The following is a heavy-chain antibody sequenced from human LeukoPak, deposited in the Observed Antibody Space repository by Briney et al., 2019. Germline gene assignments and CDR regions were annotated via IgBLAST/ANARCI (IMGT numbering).Heavy chain of an antibody. D-gene: IGHD3-9*01. V-gene: IGHV4-30-4*01. CDR1: GGSISSGDYY. CDR3: ARASLRYFDWFRYYYYGMDV. Sequence: SETLSLTCTVSGGSISSGDYYWSWLRQPPGKGLEWIGYIYYSGSTYYNPSLKSRVTISVDTSKNQFSLKLSSVTAADTAVYYCARASLRYFDWFRYYYYGMDVWGQGTTVTVSS. CDR2: IYYSGST. J-gene: IGHJ6*02.